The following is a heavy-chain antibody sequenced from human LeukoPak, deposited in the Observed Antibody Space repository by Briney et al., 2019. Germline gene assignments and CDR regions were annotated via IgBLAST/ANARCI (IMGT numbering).Heavy chain of an antibody. V-gene: IGHV4-39*01. CDR2: IYYSGRT. CDR1: GVSISSTSYC. D-gene: IGHD4-17*01. CDR3: ARHALTTVTDGFDY. Sequence: SETLSLTCTVSGVSISSTSYCWGWIRQPPGKGLEWIGSIYYSGRTYYNPSLKSRLTISVDTPKNQFSLKLSSVTAADTAVYYCARHALTTVTDGFDYWGQGTLVTLSS. J-gene: IGHJ4*02.